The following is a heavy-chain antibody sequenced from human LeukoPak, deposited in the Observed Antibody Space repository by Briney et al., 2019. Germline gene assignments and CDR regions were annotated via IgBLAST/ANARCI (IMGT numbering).Heavy chain of an antibody. Sequence: GSSVKVSCKASGGTFSSYAISWVRQAPGQGLEWMGRIIPIFGTADYAQKFQGRVTITTDESTSTAYMELRSLRSEDTAVYYCASVLPDGLLTRYRYYFDYWGQGTLVTVSS. D-gene: IGHD3-9*01. CDR1: GGTFSSYA. V-gene: IGHV1-69*05. CDR2: IIPIFGTA. J-gene: IGHJ4*02. CDR3: ASVLPDGLLTRYRYYFDY.